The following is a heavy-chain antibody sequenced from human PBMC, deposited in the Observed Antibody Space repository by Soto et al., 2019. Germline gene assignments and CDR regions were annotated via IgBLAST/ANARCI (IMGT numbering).Heavy chain of an antibody. D-gene: IGHD5-12*01. CDR1: GGSISSYY. CDR3: ARVRGSGYEPNELDY. Sequence: SETLSLTCTVSGGSISSYYWSWIRQPPGKGLEWIGYIYYSGSTNYNPSLKSRVTISVDTSKNQFSLKLSSVTAADTAVYYCARVRGSGYEPNELDYWGQGTLVTVSS. V-gene: IGHV4-59*01. J-gene: IGHJ4*02. CDR2: IYYSGST.